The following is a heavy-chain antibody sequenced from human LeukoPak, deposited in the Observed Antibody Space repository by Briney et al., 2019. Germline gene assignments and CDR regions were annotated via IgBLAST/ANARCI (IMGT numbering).Heavy chain of an antibody. V-gene: IGHV1-69-2*01. CDR1: GYTFIDYY. D-gene: IGHD2-21*01. Sequence: ASVKVPCKVSGYTFIDYYMHWVQQAPGKGLEWMGLVDPEDGETIYAEKFQGRVTITADTSTDTAYMELSSLRPEDTAVYYCATILVVRSVDYWGQGTLVTVSS. CDR2: VDPEDGET. CDR3: ATILVVRSVDY. J-gene: IGHJ4*02.